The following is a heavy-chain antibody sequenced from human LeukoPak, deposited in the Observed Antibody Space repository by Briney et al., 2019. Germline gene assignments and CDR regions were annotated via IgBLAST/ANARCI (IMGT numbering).Heavy chain of an antibody. D-gene: IGHD3-22*01. J-gene: IGHJ4*02. CDR2: INHSGST. V-gene: IGHV4-34*01. Sequence: SETLSLTCAVYGGSFSGYYWSWIRQPPGKGLEWIGEINHSGSTNYNPSLKSRVTISVDTSKNQFSLKLSSVTAADTAVNYCARSADYYDSSGYYFGGQGTLVTVSS. CDR3: ARSADYYDSSGYYF. CDR1: GGSFSGYY.